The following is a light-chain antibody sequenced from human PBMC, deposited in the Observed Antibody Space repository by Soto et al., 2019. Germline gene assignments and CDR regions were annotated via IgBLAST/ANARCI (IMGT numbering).Light chain of an antibody. CDR1: SSNIGGRT. CDR2: NNN. V-gene: IGLV1-44*01. J-gene: IGLJ1*01. Sequence: QSVLTQPPSASGTPGQRVTISCSGSSSNIGGRTVNWYQQLPGTAPKLLIYNNNQRPSGVPDRFSGSKSGTSASLAITGLQSEDETDYYCAAWDDSLNGHVFGTGTKVTVL. CDR3: AAWDDSLNGHV.